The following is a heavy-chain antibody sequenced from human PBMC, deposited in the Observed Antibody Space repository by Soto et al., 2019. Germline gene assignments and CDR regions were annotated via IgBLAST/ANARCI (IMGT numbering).Heavy chain of an antibody. CDR2: ISSSGNFI. D-gene: IGHD6-6*01. V-gene: IGHV3-21*01. Sequence: EVQLVESGGGLVKPGESLKLSCAASGFTFSHYSFHWVRQSPGKGLEWVSLISSSGNFIKYADSVTGRFTVSRDNARNSVYLQMNSLTDEDMAVYYCARGRSSSPLTSCIDVWGLGTTVAASS. CDR1: GFTFSHYS. J-gene: IGHJ6*02. CDR3: ARGRSSSPLTSCIDV.